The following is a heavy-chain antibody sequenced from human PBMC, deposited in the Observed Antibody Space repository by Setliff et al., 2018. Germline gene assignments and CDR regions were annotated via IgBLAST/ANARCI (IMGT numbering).Heavy chain of an antibody. D-gene: IGHD1-7*01. CDR2: IYSGDRNT. CDR1: GFAFSSYA. V-gene: IGHV3-23*03. Sequence: GGSLRLSCAGSGFAFSSYAMSWVRQAPGKGLEWASTIYSGDRNTFYTDSVKGRFTIFRDGSKNTLYLQMTSLRAEDTAVYYCAKPQVELRWGFESWGQGTPVTVSS. CDR3: AKPQVELRWGFES. J-gene: IGHJ4*02.